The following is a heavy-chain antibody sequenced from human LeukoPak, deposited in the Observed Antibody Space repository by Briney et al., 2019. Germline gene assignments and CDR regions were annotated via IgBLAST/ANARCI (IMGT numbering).Heavy chain of an antibody. CDR3: ARGAYKLGDDFDY. CDR1: GYTFTTYA. Sequence: ASVKVSCKASGYTFTTYAVNWVRQAPGQGLEWMGWINTNTGNPTYAQGFTGRFVFSLDTSVSTAYLQISSLKAEDTAVYYCARGAYKLGDDFDYWGQGTLVTVSS. D-gene: IGHD3-16*01. V-gene: IGHV7-4-1*02. J-gene: IGHJ4*02. CDR2: INTNTGNP.